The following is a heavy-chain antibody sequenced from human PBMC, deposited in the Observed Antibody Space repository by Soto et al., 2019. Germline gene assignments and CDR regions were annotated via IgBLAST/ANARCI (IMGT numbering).Heavy chain of an antibody. CDR2: INPNGGST. Sequence: ASVKVSCKASGYIFIIYYMHWVRQAPGQGLEWMGIINPNGGSTTYAQKFQGRVTLTRDTSTNTVNMELSSLRSEDTAVYYCAREKWLVRRNDPFDIWGQGTMVTVSS. V-gene: IGHV1-46*01. J-gene: IGHJ3*02. CDR1: GYIFIIYY. D-gene: IGHD6-19*01. CDR3: AREKWLVRRNDPFDI.